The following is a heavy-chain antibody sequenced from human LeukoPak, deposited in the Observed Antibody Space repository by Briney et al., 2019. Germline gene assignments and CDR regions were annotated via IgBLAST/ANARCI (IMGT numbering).Heavy chain of an antibody. CDR1: GGSISSYY. D-gene: IGHD2-2*01. CDR3: ARGRSSYQLLFASNWFDP. Sequence: PSETLSLTCTVSGGSISSYYWSWIRQPPGKGLEWIGYIYYSGSTNYNPSLKSRVTISVDTSKNQFSLKLSSVTAADTAVYYCARGRSSYQLLFASNWFDPWGQGTLVTVSS. J-gene: IGHJ5*02. CDR2: IYYSGST. V-gene: IGHV4-59*08.